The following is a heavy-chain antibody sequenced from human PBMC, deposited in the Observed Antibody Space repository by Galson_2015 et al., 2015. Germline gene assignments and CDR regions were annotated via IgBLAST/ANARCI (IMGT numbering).Heavy chain of an antibody. CDR3: ARARLQLERVDWFDP. V-gene: IGHV3-21*01. CDR2: ITTTGTYI. J-gene: IGHJ5*02. D-gene: IGHD1-1*01. Sequence: SLRLSCAASGFTFSHYTMNWVRQAPGKGLEWVSSITTTGTYIFYADSVMGRFTISRDNAKNSLYLQMNSLRADDTAVYYCARARLQLERVDWFDPWGSGTVVTVSS. CDR1: GFTFSHYT.